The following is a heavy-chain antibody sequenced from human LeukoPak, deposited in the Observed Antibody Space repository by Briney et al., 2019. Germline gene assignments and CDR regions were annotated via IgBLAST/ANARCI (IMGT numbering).Heavy chain of an antibody. CDR3: ARNYGHNSKYFDF. CDR1: GYTFTDYY. J-gene: IGHJ4*02. V-gene: IGHV1-2*02. CDR2: ISPNGGDT. D-gene: IGHD4-17*01. Sequence: GASVKVSCKASGYTFTDYYMHWVRQAPGQGLEWMGWISPNGGDTHYAQRVQGRVTMTRDTSISTAYMELSGLRSDDTAVYYCARNYGHNSKYFDFWGQGTLVTVSS.